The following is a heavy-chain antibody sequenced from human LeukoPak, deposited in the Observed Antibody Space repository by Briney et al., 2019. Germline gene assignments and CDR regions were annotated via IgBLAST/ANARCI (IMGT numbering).Heavy chain of an antibody. CDR1: GFTFSTYG. CDR3: AKIGLGSSRWWYFDY. J-gene: IGHJ4*02. Sequence: GGSLRLSRAATGFTFSTYGRHWVRQAPGKGLEWVALIRFDGINKFYADSVKGRFTVSRDNSKNTVHLQMSSLRAEDTAVYYCAKIGLGSSRWWYFDYWGQGALVTVSS. D-gene: IGHD6-13*01. V-gene: IGHV3-30*02. CDR2: IRFDGINK.